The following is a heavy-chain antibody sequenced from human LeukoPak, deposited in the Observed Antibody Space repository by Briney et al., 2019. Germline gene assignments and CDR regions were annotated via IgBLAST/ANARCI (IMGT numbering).Heavy chain of an antibody. CDR1: GGSFSGYY. D-gene: IGHD2-2*01. V-gene: IGHV4-34*01. CDR3: ARQGSSRAHWYFDL. J-gene: IGHJ2*01. Sequence: SETLSLTCAVYGGSFSGYYWSWIRQPPGKGLEWIGEINHSGSTNYNPPLKSRVTISVDTSKNQFSLKLSSVTAADTAVYYCARQGSSRAHWYFDLWGRGTLVTVSS. CDR2: INHSGST.